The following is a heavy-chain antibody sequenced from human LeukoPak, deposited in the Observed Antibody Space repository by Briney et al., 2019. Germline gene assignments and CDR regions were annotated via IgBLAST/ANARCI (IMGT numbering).Heavy chain of an antibody. V-gene: IGHV3-48*04. J-gene: IGHJ4*02. CDR2: ITATSGSV. Sequence: PGGSLRLSCTGSNFSFGYYGMNWVRQTPGKGLEWLSYITATSGSVYYADSVKGRFTISRDNSKNSLYLQMDSLRAEDTAVYYCARGGGDGAGDYWGQGTLVTVSS. CDR3: ARGGGDGAGDY. CDR1: NFSFGYYG. D-gene: IGHD2-21*02.